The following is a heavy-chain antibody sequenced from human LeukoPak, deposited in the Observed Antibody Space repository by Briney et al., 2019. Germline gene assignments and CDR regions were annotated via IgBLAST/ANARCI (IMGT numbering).Heavy chain of an antibody. V-gene: IGHV1-69*06. Sequence: ASVKVSCKASGGTFSNYAISWVRQAPGQGLEWMGGIIPIFGTANYAQKFRGRVTITADKSTRTAYMELSSLRSEDTAVYYCASAITIFGVVITYNWFDPWGQGTLVTVPS. CDR3: ASAITIFGVVITYNWFDP. CDR2: IIPIFGTA. CDR1: GGTFSNYA. J-gene: IGHJ5*02. D-gene: IGHD3-3*01.